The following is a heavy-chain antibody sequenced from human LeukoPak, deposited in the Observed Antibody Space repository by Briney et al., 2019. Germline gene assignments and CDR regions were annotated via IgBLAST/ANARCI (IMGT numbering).Heavy chain of an antibody. V-gene: IGHV3-30*18. CDR3: AKDMTIYGVAGQFDY. D-gene: IGHD6-19*01. Sequence: PGRSLRLSCAASGFTFSSYGMHWVRQAPGKGLEWMALISYDGSNKHYADSVKGRFTISRDNSKNTLYLQMNSLRAEDTAVYYCAKDMTIYGVAGQFDYWGQGTLVTVSS. CDR1: GFTFSSYG. J-gene: IGHJ4*02. CDR2: ISYDGSNK.